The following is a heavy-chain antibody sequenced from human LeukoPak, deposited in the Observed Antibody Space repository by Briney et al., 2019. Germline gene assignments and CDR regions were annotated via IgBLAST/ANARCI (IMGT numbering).Heavy chain of an antibody. CDR3: ASSYCGGDCSDAFDI. J-gene: IGHJ3*02. D-gene: IGHD2-21*02. CDR2: IFYSGNT. CDR1: GGSISCGDYY. V-gene: IGHV4-30-4*01. Sequence: SQTLSLTCTVSGGSISCGDYYWSWIRQPPGKGLKWIGYIFYSGNTYYNPSLKSRVTISVDTSKNQFSLKLSSVTAADTAVYYCASSYCGGDCSDAFDIWGQGTMVTVSS.